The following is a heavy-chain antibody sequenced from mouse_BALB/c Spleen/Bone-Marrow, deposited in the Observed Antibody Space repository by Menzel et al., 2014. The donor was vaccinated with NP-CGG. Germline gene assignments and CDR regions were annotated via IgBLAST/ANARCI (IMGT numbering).Heavy chain of an antibody. CDR1: GFTFSSYG. J-gene: IGHJ2*01. Sequence: EVMLVESGGDLVKPGGSLKLSCAASGFTFSSYGMSWVRQTPDKRLEWVATISSGGSYTYYPDSVKGRFTISRDNAKNTLHLQMSSLKSEDTAMYYCARPATVVATGGSFDYWGQGTTLTVSS. D-gene: IGHD1-1*01. CDR3: ARPATVVATGGSFDY. CDR2: ISSGGSYT. V-gene: IGHV5-6*01.